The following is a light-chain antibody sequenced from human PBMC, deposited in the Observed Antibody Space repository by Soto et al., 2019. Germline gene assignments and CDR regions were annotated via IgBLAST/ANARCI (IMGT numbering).Light chain of an antibody. Sequence: QSVLTQPASVSGSPGQSITISCTGTSSDVGGYNYVSWYQQHPGKAPKLMIYEVSNRPSGVSNRFSGSKSGNTASLTISGLQAEDEADYYCSSCTSTGTVWVFGGGTKVTVL. CDR2: EVS. J-gene: IGLJ3*02. CDR1: SSDVGGYNY. CDR3: SSCTSTGTVWV. V-gene: IGLV2-14*01.